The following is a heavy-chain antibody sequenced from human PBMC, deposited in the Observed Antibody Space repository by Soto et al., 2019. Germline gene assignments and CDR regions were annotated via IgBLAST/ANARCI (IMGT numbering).Heavy chain of an antibody. V-gene: IGHV1-18*01. CDR1: GYNFTSYG. Sequence: GASVEVSCKASGYNFTSYGISWVRQAPGQGLEWMGWVSAYSGLTKYAPKFQGRVTMTTDTSTTTAYMELRSLRSDDTAVYYCLWGSYDFDYWGQGTLVTVSS. CDR3: LWGSYDFDY. CDR2: VSAYSGLT. J-gene: IGHJ4*02. D-gene: IGHD3-16*01.